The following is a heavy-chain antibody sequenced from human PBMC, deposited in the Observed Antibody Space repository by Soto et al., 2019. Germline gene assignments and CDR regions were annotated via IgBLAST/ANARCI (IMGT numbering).Heavy chain of an antibody. J-gene: IGHJ4*02. D-gene: IGHD5-18*01. CDR1: GFTFSSYG. V-gene: IGHV3-33*01. Sequence: HPGGSLRLSCAASGFTFSSYGMHWVRQAPGKGLEWVAVIWYDGSNKYYADSVKGRFTISRDNSKNTLYLQMNSLRAEDTAVYYCARGGYSYGKPTYYFDYWGQGT. CDR3: ARGGYSYGKPTYYFDY. CDR2: IWYDGSNK.